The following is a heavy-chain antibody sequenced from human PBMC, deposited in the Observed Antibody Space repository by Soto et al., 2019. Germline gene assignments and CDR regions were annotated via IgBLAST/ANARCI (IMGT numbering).Heavy chain of an antibody. J-gene: IGHJ5*02. Sequence: SETLSLTCTVSGGSISSSSYYWGWIRQPPGKGLEWIGSIYYSGSTYYNPSLKSRVTISVDTSKNQFSLKLSSVTAADTAVYYCAKPKIAFYNWLDPCRQGTLDPVSA. D-gene: IGHD3-3*02. V-gene: IGHV4-39*01. CDR1: GGSISSSSYY. CDR3: AKPKIAFYNWLDP. CDR2: IYYSGST.